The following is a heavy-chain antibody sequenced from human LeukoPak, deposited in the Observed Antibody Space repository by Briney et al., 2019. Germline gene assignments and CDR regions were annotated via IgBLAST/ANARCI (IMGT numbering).Heavy chain of an antibody. CDR3: ARDSTSYYDLGY. Sequence: QRGGSLRLSCAASGFTFSSYSMKWVRGSPGGGGEVVSYISSSSSNIYYADSVKGRFTISRDNAKNSLCLQMNSLRAEDTAVYYCARDSTSYYDLGYWGQGTLVTVSS. J-gene: IGHJ4*02. CDR1: GFTFSSYS. D-gene: IGHD2-2*01. V-gene: IGHV3-48*01. CDR2: ISSSSSNI.